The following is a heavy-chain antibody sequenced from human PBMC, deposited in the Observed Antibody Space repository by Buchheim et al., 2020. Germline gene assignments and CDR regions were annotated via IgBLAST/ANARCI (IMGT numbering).Heavy chain of an antibody. Sequence: QVQLQESGPGLVKPSGTLSLTCAVSGGSISSSNWWSWVRQPPGKGLEWFGEIYHSGSTNYNPSLKSRVTISVDKSTNQFSLKLSSVTAADTAVYYCARVGCTNGVCYTIDYWGQGTLVTVSS. V-gene: IGHV4-4*02. D-gene: IGHD2-8*01. CDR3: ARVGCTNGVCYTIDY. CDR2: IYHSGST. CDR1: GGSISSSNW. J-gene: IGHJ4*02.